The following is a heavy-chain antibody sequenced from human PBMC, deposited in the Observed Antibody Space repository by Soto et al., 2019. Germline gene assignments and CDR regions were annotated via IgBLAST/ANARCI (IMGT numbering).Heavy chain of an antibody. CDR3: ARGAAYGSGRYYYYYYGMDV. CDR1: GGTFSSYA. CDR2: IIPIFGTA. D-gene: IGHD3-10*01. Sequence: QVQLVQSGAEVKKPGSSVKVSCKASGGTFSSYAISWVRQAPGQGLEWMGGIIPIFGTANYAQKFQGRVNITADESTSTAYMELSSLRSEDTAVYYCARGAAYGSGRYYYYYYGMDVWGQGTTVTVSS. V-gene: IGHV1-69*12. J-gene: IGHJ6*02.